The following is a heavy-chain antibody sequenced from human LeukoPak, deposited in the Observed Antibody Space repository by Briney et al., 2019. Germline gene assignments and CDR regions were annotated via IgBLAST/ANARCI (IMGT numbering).Heavy chain of an antibody. CDR1: GFTFSSYG. CDR2: IRYDGSNK. Sequence: GGSLRLSCAASGFTFSSYGMPWVRQAPGKGLEGVAVIRYDGSNKYYADSVKGRFTISRDNSKNTLYLQINSLRAEDTAVYYCARGDFWSGYKIDYWGQGTLVTVSS. D-gene: IGHD3-3*01. V-gene: IGHV3-33*01. CDR3: ARGDFWSGYKIDY. J-gene: IGHJ4*02.